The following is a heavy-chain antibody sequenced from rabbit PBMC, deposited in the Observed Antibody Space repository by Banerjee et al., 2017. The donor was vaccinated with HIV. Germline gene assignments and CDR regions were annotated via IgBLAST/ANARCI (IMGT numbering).Heavy chain of an antibody. V-gene: IGHV1S45*01. J-gene: IGHJ4*01. D-gene: IGHD4-2*01. Sequence: QEQLEESGGGLVQPEGSLTLTCKASGLDFSSNYWICWVRQAPGKGLEWIGCIYTGVTGTTWYASWVNGRFTITKTSSTTVDLKMTSLTAADTATYFRARSGYGGDNYPFNLWGPGTLVTVS. CDR2: IYTGVTGTT. CDR1: GLDFSSNYW. CDR3: ARSGYGGDNYPFNL.